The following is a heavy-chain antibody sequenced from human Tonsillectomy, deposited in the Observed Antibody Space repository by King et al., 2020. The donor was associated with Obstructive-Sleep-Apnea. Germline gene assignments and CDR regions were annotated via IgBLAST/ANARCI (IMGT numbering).Heavy chain of an antibody. D-gene: IGHD2-15*01. CDR1: GGSISSGDYY. CDR2: IYYSGNT. J-gene: IGHJ5*02. V-gene: IGHV4-30-4*01. CDR3: ARGTYCSGETCFGLDP. Sequence: QLQESGPGLVKPSQTLSLTCTVSGGSISSGDYYWSWIRQPPGKGLEWMGYIYYSGNTYYNPSLKRRLTISVDTSKNQFSLKLSSVTAADPALYYCARGTYCSGETCFGLDPWGQGTLVTVSS.